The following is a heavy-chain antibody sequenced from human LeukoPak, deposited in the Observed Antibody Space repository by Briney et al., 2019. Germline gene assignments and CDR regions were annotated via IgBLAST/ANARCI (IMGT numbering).Heavy chain of an antibody. D-gene: IGHD1-26*01. CDR1: GYTFSSYG. CDR2: INPYNDNT. Sequence: GASVKVSCKASGYTFSSYGISWVRQAPGQGLEWMGWINPYNDNTNYAQVLQGRVTMTTDTSTSTAYMELRSLRPDDAALYYCARDRQNSGSYYLDYWGQGTLVTVSS. J-gene: IGHJ4*02. V-gene: IGHV1-18*01. CDR3: ARDRQNSGSYYLDY.